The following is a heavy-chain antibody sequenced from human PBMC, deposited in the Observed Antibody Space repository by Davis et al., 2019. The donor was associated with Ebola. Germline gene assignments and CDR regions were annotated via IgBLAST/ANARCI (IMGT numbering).Heavy chain of an antibody. J-gene: IGHJ5*02. Sequence: ASVKVSCKASGYRFTTYGMHWVRQAPGLGLEWMGRINPNFGGKIYAQKFQDRVTLTIDTSINTAYMELDRLRSDDTAVYYCARGHTYGRWDDWFDPWGQGTLVTVSS. CDR1: GYRFTTYG. CDR3: ARGHTYGRWDDWFDP. CDR2: INPNFGGK. D-gene: IGHD4-17*01. V-gene: IGHV1-2*06.